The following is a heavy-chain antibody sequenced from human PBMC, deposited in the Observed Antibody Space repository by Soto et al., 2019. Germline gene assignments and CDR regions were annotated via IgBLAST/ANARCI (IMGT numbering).Heavy chain of an antibody. Sequence: PSQTLSLTCAISGDSVSGNSAAWNWIRQSPSRGLEWLGRTYYRSRWYNDYAVSVKSRITVTPDTSKNQFSLHLNSVTPEDTAVYYCAREFPYYVRSDRYLDYWGQGALVTVSS. J-gene: IGHJ4*02. V-gene: IGHV6-1*01. CDR1: GDSVSGNSAA. CDR2: TYYRSRWYN. CDR3: AREFPYYVRSDRYLDY. D-gene: IGHD3-16*01.